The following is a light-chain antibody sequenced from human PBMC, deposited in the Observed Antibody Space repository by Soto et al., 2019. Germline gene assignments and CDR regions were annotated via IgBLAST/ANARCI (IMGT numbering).Light chain of an antibody. J-gene: IGKJ1*01. CDR3: QHYVTSLTT. CDR1: QGLGTN. V-gene: IGKV3-15*01. CDR2: AAS. Sequence: EVVTTQSPATLSVSPGERATLSCRASQGLGTNLAWYQQKPGQAPRLLIYAASTRATGVPGRFSGSGSGTEFTLTISSLQSEDFAVYYCQHYVTSLTTFGQGTKVEVK.